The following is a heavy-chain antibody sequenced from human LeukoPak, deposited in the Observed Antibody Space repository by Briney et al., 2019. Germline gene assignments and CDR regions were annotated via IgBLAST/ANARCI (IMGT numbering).Heavy chain of an antibody. Sequence: PGGSLRLSCAASGFTFSSYAMSWVRQAPGKGLEWVAAISGSGDNTYYADSVKGRFTISRDNSKNTLYLQMNSLRGEDTAVYYCAKDRSSSWYFDYWGQGTLVTVSS. D-gene: IGHD6-13*01. CDR1: GFTFSSYA. J-gene: IGHJ4*02. V-gene: IGHV3-23*01. CDR3: AKDRSSSWYFDY. CDR2: ISGSGDNT.